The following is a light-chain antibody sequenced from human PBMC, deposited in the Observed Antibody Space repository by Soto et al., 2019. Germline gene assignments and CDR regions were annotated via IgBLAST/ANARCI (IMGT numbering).Light chain of an antibody. V-gene: IGKV1-12*01. J-gene: IGKJ1*01. CDR2: FAS. Sequence: DIQMTKSPSSVSASVGERVTITCRASQGIGDRLAWYQQRPGKVPQLVVYFASTLPSGVPSRFSASGSGAEFILTITPLQAEDFATYDCLHTFSFPRTFGQGTKVDIK. CDR3: LHTFSFPRT. CDR1: QGIGDR.